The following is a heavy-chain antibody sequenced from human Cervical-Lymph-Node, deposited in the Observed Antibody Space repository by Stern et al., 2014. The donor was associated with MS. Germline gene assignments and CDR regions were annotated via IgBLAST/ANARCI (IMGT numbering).Heavy chain of an antibody. CDR2: IRQDGSER. CDR1: GFSISDHW. V-gene: IGHV3-7*01. CDR3: ARGSSGWFPLYYFDD. J-gene: IGHJ4*02. Sequence: VQLVESGGSLVQPRGSLRLSCAVSGFSISDHWMTWVRQAPGKGLAWVANIRQDGSERYYGGSVQGSFTISRDNAEGSLYLQMNSLRVEDTAIYYCARGSSGWFPLYYFDDWGQGSLVTISS. D-gene: IGHD6-13*01.